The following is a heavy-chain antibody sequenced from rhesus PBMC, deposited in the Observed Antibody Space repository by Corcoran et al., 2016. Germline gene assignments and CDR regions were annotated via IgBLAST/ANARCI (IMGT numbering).Heavy chain of an antibody. CDR2: ISGSGIT. J-gene: IGHJ4*01. D-gene: IGHD6-31*01. CDR3: GMSSGNYYFNN. CDR1: GASISTTW. V-gene: IGHV4-80*01. Sequence: QVQLQGSGPGLVKPSETLSLTCAVSGASISTTWWNWIRQSPGKGLEWNGEISGSGITKYNPDLKSRVTFSKDASKNQVSLNLRSVTAADSAVYYCGMSSGNYYFNNWGQGVLVTVSS.